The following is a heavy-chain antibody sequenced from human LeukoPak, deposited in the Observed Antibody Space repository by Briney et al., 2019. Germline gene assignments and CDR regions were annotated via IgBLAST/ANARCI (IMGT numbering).Heavy chain of an antibody. D-gene: IGHD3-3*01. CDR2: IYSGGST. V-gene: IGHV3-66*02. J-gene: IGHJ5*02. CDR1: GLTVSSNY. CDR3: ARDFDSYNWFDP. Sequence: GGSLRLSCAASGLTVSSNYMSWVRQAPGKGLEWVSVIYSGGSTYYADSVKGRFTISRDNSKNTLYLQMNSLRAEDTAVYYCARDFDSYNWFDPWGQGTLVTVSS.